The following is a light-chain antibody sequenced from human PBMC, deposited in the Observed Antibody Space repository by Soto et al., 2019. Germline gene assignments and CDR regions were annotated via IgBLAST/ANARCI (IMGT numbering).Light chain of an antibody. J-gene: IGLJ3*02. CDR3: SSYTRANTLM. CDR2: EVS. CDR1: SSDVGGYNY. Sequence: QSVLTQPASVSGSPGQSIAISCTGTSSDVGGYNYVSWYQQHPGKAPKLTIYEVSNRPSGLSSRFSGSKSGNTASLTISGLQAEDEADYYCSSYTRANTLMFGGGTKVTVL. V-gene: IGLV2-14*01.